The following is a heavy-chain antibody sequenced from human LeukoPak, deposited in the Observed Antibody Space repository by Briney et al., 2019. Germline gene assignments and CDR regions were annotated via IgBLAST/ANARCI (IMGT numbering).Heavy chain of an antibody. Sequence: SETLSLTCTVSGGSISSGTYYWSWIRQPAGKGLEWIGRIYSTGSTNYNPSLKSRVTISVDTSKNQFSLKLSSVTAADTAVYYCARYGSYPKYFQHWGQGTLVTVSS. CDR3: ARYGSYPKYFQH. J-gene: IGHJ1*01. V-gene: IGHV4-61*02. D-gene: IGHD1-26*01. CDR2: IYSTGST. CDR1: GGSISSGTYY.